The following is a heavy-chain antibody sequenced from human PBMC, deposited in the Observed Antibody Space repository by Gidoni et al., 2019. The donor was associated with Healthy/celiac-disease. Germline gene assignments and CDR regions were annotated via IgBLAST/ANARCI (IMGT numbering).Heavy chain of an antibody. Sequence: QVHLQTSGPGLVKPAGTLALTCAVSGGSITTDHWWSWVRQPPGKGLEWSGEIHHTGDTHYNPSLKSRVTMSRDKSKNQFSLSLSSVTAADTAVYYCARPVGNWYPYSMDVWGQGTTVTVSS. CDR1: GGSITTDHW. J-gene: IGHJ6*02. V-gene: IGHV4-4*02. CDR3: ARPVGNWYPYSMDV. D-gene: IGHD1-1*01. CDR2: IHHTGDT.